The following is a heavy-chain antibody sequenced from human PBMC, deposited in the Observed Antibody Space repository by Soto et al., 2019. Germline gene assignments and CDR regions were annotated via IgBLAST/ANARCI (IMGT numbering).Heavy chain of an antibody. Sequence: VQLQESGPGLVKPSETLSLTCTVSCGAINSYYWSWVRQPPGRGLEWIGYIYYSGSTSYNPSLKSRVTISVDTSKNQFSLKLHSVTAAGTAVYYCARECGGDCYSAIDAIDLWGQGTMVTVSS. CDR3: ARECGGDCYSAIDAIDL. J-gene: IGHJ3*01. V-gene: IGHV4-59*01. D-gene: IGHD2-21*02. CDR1: CGAINSYY. CDR2: IYYSGST.